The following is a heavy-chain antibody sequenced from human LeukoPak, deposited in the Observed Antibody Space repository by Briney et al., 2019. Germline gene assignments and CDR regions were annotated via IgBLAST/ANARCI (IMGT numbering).Heavy chain of an antibody. D-gene: IGHD6-13*01. CDR1: GFTFSSYA. CDR3: ARESDSSSWYVPNPIDY. Sequence: GGSLRLSCAASGFTFSSYAMHWVRQAPGKGLEWVAVISYDGGNKYYADSVKGRFTISRDNPKNTLYLQMNSLRAEDTAVYYCARESDSSSWYVPNPIDYWGQGTLVTVSS. J-gene: IGHJ4*02. CDR2: ISYDGGNK. V-gene: IGHV3-30-3*01.